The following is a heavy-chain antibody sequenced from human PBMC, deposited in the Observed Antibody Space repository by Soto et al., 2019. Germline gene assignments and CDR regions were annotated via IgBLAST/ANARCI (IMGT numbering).Heavy chain of an antibody. V-gene: IGHV1-69*18. D-gene: IGHD3-16*01. CDR1: GGTFSTYT. J-gene: IGHJ3*01. CDR3: ARPLHDDTEGLFD. Sequence: QVQLVQSGAEVRKPRSSVKVSCTATGGTFSTYTIYWVRQAPGQGLEWMGRIIPLFGTAKYAQKFQDIVTITAAQAKTAAYMGLTALIAEDNTVFRSARPLHDDTEGLFD. CDR2: IIPLFGTA.